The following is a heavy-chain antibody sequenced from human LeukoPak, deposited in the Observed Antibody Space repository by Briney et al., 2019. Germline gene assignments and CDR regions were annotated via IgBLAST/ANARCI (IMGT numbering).Heavy chain of an antibody. CDR1: GGSISNYY. D-gene: IGHD3-9*01. V-gene: IGHV4-34*01. CDR2: INHSGST. CDR3: ARYYDILTGYYSGYFDY. Sequence: PSETLSLTCTVSGGSISNYYWKWIRQPPGKGLEWIEEINHSGSTNYNPSLKSRVTISVDTSKNQFSLKLSSVTAADTAVYYCARYYDILTGYYSGYFDYWGQGTLVTVSS. J-gene: IGHJ4*02.